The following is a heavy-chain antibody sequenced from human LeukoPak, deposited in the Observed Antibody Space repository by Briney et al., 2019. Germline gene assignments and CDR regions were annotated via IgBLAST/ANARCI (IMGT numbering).Heavy chain of an antibody. CDR3: ARDHYYDSSGRGD. CDR2: INPNSGGT. Sequence: ASVKVSCKASGYTFTGYYMHWVRQAPGQGLEWMGWINPNSGGTNYAQKFHGRVTMTRDTSISTAYMELSRLRSDDTAVYYCARDHYYDSSGRGDWGQGTLVTVSS. CDR1: GYTFTGYY. D-gene: IGHD3-22*01. J-gene: IGHJ4*02. V-gene: IGHV1-2*02.